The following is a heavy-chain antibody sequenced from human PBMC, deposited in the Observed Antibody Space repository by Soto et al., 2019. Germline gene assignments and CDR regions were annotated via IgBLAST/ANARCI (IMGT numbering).Heavy chain of an antibody. V-gene: IGHV4-59*01. CDR2: IYYSGST. Sequence: PSATLSLTCTVSGGSISSYYWSWIRQPPGKGLEWIGYIYYSGSTNYNPSLKSRVTISVDTSKNQFSLKLSSVTAADTAVYYCARIVVPDANGMDVWGQGTTVTVSS. CDR1: GGSISSYY. J-gene: IGHJ6*02. CDR3: ARIVVPDANGMDV. D-gene: IGHD2-2*01.